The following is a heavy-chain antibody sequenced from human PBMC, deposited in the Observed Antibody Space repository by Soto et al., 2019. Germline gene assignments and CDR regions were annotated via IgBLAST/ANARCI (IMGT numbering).Heavy chain of an antibody. J-gene: IGHJ3*02. V-gene: IGHV1-8*01. CDR1: GYTFTSYD. Sequence: QVQLVQSGAEVKKPGASVKVSCKASGYTFTSYDINWVRQATGQGLEWMGWMNPNSGNTGYAQKFQGRVTMTRNTSISTAYIELSSLRSEDTAVYYCARVKTNYDYVWGIYRLEAFDIWGQGTMVTVSS. D-gene: IGHD3-16*02. CDR3: ARVKTNYDYVWGIYRLEAFDI. CDR2: MNPNSGNT.